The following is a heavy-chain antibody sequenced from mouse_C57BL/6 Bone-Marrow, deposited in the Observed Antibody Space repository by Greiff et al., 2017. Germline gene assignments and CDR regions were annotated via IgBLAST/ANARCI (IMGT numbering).Heavy chain of an antibody. V-gene: IGHV5-6*02. CDR3: ARDYSWFAY. D-gene: IGHD1-1*01. J-gene: IGHJ3*01. CDR1: GFTFSSSG. CDR2: ISSGGSYT. Sequence: EVKLVESGGDLVKPGGSLKLSCAASGFTFSSSGMSWVRQTPDKRLEWVATISSGGSYTYYPDSVKGRFTISRDNAKNTLYLQMSSLKSEDTAMYYCARDYSWFAYWGQGTLVTVSA.